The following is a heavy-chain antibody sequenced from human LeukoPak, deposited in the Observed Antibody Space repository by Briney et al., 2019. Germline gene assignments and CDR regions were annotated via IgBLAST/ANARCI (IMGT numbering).Heavy chain of an antibody. CDR1: GFAFTTYA. V-gene: IGHV3-30*18. CDR3: ANLHGY. J-gene: IGHJ4*02. CDR2: ISYDGTIK. Sequence: GRSLRLSCAASGFAFTTYAMHWVRQAPGRGLEWVAVISYDGTIKYYADSVKGRFTISRDNSKNTLYLQMNSLRAEDTAVYYCANLHGYWGQGTLVTVSS.